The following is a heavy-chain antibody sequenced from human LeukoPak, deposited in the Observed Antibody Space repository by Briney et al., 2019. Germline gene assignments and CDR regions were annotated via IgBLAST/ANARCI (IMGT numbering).Heavy chain of an antibody. Sequence: PGGSLRLSCAASGFTFSSYGMHWVRQAPGKGLEWVAVIWYDGSNKYYADSVKGRFTISRDNSKNTLYLQMNSLRAEDTAVYYCAKGRRGRIAVAGLFDYWGQGTLVTVSS. CDR1: GFTFSSYG. V-gene: IGHV3-33*06. CDR2: IWYDGSNK. D-gene: IGHD6-19*01. J-gene: IGHJ4*02. CDR3: AKGRRGRIAVAGLFDY.